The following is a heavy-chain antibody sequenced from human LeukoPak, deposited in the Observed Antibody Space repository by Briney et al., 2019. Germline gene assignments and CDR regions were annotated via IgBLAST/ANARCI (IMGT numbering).Heavy chain of an antibody. CDR1: GFTFSSYA. V-gene: IGHV3-23*01. CDR3: AKWDGDYVYYYYGMDV. Sequence: GGTLRLSCAASGFTFSSYALSWVRQAPGKGLEWVSAICGSGGGRYYADPVKGRFTTASDNSKHSLYLQMNSLRAEDTVVYYWAKWDGDYVYYYYGMDVWGQGTTVTVSS. D-gene: IGHD4-17*01. J-gene: IGHJ6*02. CDR2: ICGSGGGR.